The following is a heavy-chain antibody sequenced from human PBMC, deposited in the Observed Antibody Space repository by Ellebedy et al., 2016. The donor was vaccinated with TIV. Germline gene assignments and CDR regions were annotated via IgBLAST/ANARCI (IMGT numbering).Heavy chain of an antibody. CDR1: GFTFSRYS. CDR3: ARDITSYGYSDS. CDR2: ISSSSETI. J-gene: IGHJ4*01. Sequence: GESLKISXEASGFTFSRYSMVWVRQAPGKGLEWISYISSSSETIYYADSVRGRFTISRDNAKNSLFLQMNSLRAEDTGVYFCARDITSYGYSDSWGHGTLVTVSS. D-gene: IGHD5-18*01. V-gene: IGHV3-48*04.